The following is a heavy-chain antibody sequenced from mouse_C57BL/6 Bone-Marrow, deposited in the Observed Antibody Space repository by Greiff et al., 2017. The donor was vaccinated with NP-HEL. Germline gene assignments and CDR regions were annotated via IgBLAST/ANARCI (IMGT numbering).Heavy chain of an antibody. CDR1: GYTFTSYW. J-gene: IGHJ4*01. D-gene: IGHD1-1*01. Sequence: QVQLQQPGAELVKPGASVKMSCKASGYTFTSYWITWVKQRPGQGLEWIGDIYPGSGSTNYNEMFKNKATLTVDTSSSAAYIQLTSLTSEGYAVYYCHYYYGREFDAMDYWGQGTSVTVSS. CDR3: HYYYGREFDAMDY. V-gene: IGHV1-55*01. CDR2: IYPGSGST.